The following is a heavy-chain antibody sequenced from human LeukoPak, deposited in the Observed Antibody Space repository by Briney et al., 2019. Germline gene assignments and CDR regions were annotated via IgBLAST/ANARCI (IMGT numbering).Heavy chain of an antibody. Sequence: PSETLSLTCTVSGGSISSYYWSWIRQPPGKGLGWIGYIYYSGSTNYNPSRKSRVTISVDTSKNQFSLKLSSVTAADTAVYYCASFEDWFDPWGQGTLVTVSS. J-gene: IGHJ5*02. CDR2: IYYSGST. CDR3: ASFEDWFDP. CDR1: GGSISSYY. V-gene: IGHV4-59*08.